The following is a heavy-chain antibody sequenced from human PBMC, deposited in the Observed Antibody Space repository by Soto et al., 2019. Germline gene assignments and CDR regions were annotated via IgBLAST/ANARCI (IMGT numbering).Heavy chain of an antibody. J-gene: IGHJ4*02. V-gene: IGHV3-33*06. CDR1: GFAFSSFW. CDR3: AKDAPGSGWLSDY. D-gene: IGHD3-22*01. Sequence: GGSLRLSCAASGFAFSSFWMSWVRQAPGKGLEWVAVIWNDGNSKYYLDSVKGRFTISRDNSKNTLYLQMNSLRVDDTAIYYCAKDAPGSGWLSDYWGQGTLVTVSS. CDR2: IWNDGNSK.